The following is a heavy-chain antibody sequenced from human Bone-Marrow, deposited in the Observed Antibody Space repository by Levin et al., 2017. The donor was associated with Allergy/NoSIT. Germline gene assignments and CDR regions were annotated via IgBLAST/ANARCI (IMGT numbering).Heavy chain of an antibody. CDR2: IYSGGST. CDR3: ARESKERRQQHYYYYMDV. CDR1: GFTVSSNY. V-gene: IGHV3-53*01. J-gene: IGHJ6*03. Sequence: GGSLRLSCAASGFTVSSNYMSWVRQAPGKGLEWVSVIYSGGSTYYADSVKGRFTISRDNSKNTLYLQMNSLRAEDTAVYYCARESKERRQQHYYYYMDVWGKGTTVTVSS. D-gene: IGHD1-1*01.